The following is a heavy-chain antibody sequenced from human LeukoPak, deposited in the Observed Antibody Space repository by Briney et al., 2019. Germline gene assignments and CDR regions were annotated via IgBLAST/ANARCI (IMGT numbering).Heavy chain of an antibody. D-gene: IGHD3-22*01. V-gene: IGHV4-30-4*07. J-gene: IGHJ6*03. CDR2: IYYSGST. Sequence: PSETLSLTCAVSGGSISSGGYSWSWIRQPPGKGLEWIGYIYYSGSTYYNPSLKSRVTMSVDTSKNQFSLKLSSVTAADTAVYYCARDRYYYDSSGYLTMGVWGKGTTVTISS. CDR3: ARDRYYYDSSGYLTMGV. CDR1: GGSISSGGYS.